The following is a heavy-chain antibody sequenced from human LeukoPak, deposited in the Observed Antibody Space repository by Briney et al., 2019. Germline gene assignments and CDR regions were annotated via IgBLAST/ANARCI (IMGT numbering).Heavy chain of an antibody. D-gene: IGHD1-26*01. Sequence: SETLSLTCAVSGGSISSGGYSWSWTRQPPGKGLEWIGYIYYSGSTYYNPSLKSRVTISVDTSKNQFSLKLSSVTAADTAVYYCARVGIVGAHFDYWGQGTLVTVSS. V-gene: IGHV4-30-4*07. CDR2: IYYSGST. CDR1: GGSISSGGYS. CDR3: ARVGIVGAHFDY. J-gene: IGHJ4*02.